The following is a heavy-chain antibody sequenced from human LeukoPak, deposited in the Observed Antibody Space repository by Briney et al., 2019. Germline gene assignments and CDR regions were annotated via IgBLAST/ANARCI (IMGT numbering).Heavy chain of an antibody. Sequence: SETLSLTCTVSGGSISSYYWSWIRQPPGKGLEWIGYIYYSGSTNYSPSLKSRVTISVDTSKNQFSLKLSSVTAADTAVYYCARDKAVRGVIIGDHYYYYGMDVWGKGTTVTVSS. J-gene: IGHJ6*04. CDR1: GGSISSYY. V-gene: IGHV4-59*01. CDR3: ARDKAVRGVIIGDHYYYYGMDV. D-gene: IGHD3-10*01. CDR2: IYYSGST.